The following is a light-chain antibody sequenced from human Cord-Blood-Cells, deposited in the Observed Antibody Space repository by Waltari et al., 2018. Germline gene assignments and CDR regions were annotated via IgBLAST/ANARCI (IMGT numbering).Light chain of an antibody. Sequence: QSALTQPASASGSPGHSITISCTGTSSDVGRYNLVSWYQQHPGKAPKLMIYEGSKRPSGVSNRFSGSKSGNTASLTISGLQAEDEADYYCCSYAGSSTYVVFGGGTKLTVL. J-gene: IGLJ2*01. V-gene: IGLV2-23*01. CDR3: CSYAGSSTYVV. CDR1: SSDVGRYNL. CDR2: EGS.